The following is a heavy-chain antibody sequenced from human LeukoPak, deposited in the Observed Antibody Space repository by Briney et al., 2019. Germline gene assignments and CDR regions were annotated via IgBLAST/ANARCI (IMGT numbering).Heavy chain of an antibody. CDR2: IKQDGSEK. CDR3: AKMGNWGWLQYRSAAFDI. Sequence: GGSLRLSCAASGFTFSSYWMSWVRQAPGKGLEWVANIKQDGSEKYYVDSVKGRFTISRDNAKNSLYLQMNSLRAEDTAVYYCAKMGNWGWLQYRSAAFDIWGQGTMVTVSS. J-gene: IGHJ3*02. D-gene: IGHD5-24*01. V-gene: IGHV3-7*01. CDR1: GFTFSSYW.